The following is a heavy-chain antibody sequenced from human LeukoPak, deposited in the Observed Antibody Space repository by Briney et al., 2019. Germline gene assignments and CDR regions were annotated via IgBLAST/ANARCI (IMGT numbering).Heavy chain of an antibody. J-gene: IGHJ5*02. V-gene: IGHV4-4*07. CDR2: IYTSGST. Sequence: SGTLSLTCTVTGCSISSYSWSWIGQPAGKGLEGIGRIYTSGSTHYNPSLKSRVTMSVDTSKTQFSLKLSSVTAAATDVYYCARDRTGSYPWFDPWGQGTLVTVSS. CDR1: GCSISSYS. D-gene: IGHD1-26*01. CDR3: ARDRTGSYPWFDP.